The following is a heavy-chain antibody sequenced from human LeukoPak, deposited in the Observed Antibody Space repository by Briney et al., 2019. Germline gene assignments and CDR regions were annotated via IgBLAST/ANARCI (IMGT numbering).Heavy chain of an antibody. CDR2: ISGSGTST. CDR1: GLSVSSNY. CDR3: AKDHELDY. Sequence: PGGSLRLSCIVSGLSVSSNYMSWVRQAPGKGLEWVSTISGSGTSTYYADSVKGRFTISRDNSKNTLYLQMNSLRAEDTAVYYCAKDHELDYWGQGTLVTVSS. V-gene: IGHV3-23*01. J-gene: IGHJ4*02.